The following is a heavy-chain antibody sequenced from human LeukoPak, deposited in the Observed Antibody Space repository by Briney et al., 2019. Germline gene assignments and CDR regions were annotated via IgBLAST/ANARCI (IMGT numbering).Heavy chain of an antibody. J-gene: IGHJ4*02. CDR1: GFTFSSYS. Sequence: GGSLRLSCAASGFTFSSYSINWVRQAPGKGLEWVSSISSSSSYIYYADSVKGRFTISRDNAKNSLYLQMNSLRAEDTAVYYCARMFYYDSSGYSGLGYWGQGTLVTVSS. CDR3: ARMFYYDSSGYSGLGY. CDR2: ISSSSSYI. V-gene: IGHV3-21*01. D-gene: IGHD3-22*01.